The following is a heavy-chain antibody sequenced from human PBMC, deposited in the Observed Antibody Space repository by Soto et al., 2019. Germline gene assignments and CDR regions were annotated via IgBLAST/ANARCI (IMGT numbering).Heavy chain of an antibody. J-gene: IGHJ4*02. D-gene: IGHD6-25*01. CDR2: IWYDGRKE. CDR1: GFSFSTYG. Sequence: QVQRVESGGGVIQPGGSLRLSCAASGFSFSTYGMHWVRQAPGKGLEWVAGIWYDGRKEYYADSVEGRFSVSRDISKNTLYLQMNSLRADDTAVYYCATDDLAAANYAGYWGQGTLVTVSS. CDR3: ATDDLAAANYAGY. V-gene: IGHV3-33*01.